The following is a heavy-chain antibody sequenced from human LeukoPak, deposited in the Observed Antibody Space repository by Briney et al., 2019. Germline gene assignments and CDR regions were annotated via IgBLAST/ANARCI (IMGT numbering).Heavy chain of an antibody. J-gene: IGHJ5*02. CDR2: ITSSSSYI. CDR3: ARVSGYYNWFDP. V-gene: IGHV3-21*01. D-gene: IGHD3-3*01. CDR1: GFTFSSYT. Sequence: GGSLRLSCAVSGFTFSSYTMNWVRQAPGKGLEWVSSITSSSSYIYYVDSVKGRLTISRDNATNSLYVQMHRLRAEDMAVYYCARVSGYYNWFDPWGQGTLVTVSS.